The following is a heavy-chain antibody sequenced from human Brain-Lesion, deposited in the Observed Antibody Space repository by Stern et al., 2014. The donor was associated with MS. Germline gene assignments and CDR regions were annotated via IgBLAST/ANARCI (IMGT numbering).Heavy chain of an antibody. V-gene: IGHV1-8*01. CDR1: GYTFSSYD. J-gene: IGHJ4*02. Sequence: VQLVQSGAEVKKPGASVKVSCKASGYTFSSYDITWVRQASGHGLEWMGWMNPYSVKTGYAQKFTGKFSMTTDPSISTVYMELTSLTSDDTAVYFCARAVRNQLLSEYWGQGTLVTVSS. D-gene: IGHD2-2*01. CDR2: MNPYSVKT. CDR3: ARAVRNQLLSEY.